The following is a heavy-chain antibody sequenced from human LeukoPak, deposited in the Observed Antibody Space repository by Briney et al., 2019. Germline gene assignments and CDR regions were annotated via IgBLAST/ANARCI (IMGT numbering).Heavy chain of an antibody. V-gene: IGHV1-2*02. CDR2: INPNSAGT. CDR3: ARGYYYDSSGYFDLDY. J-gene: IGHJ4*02. D-gene: IGHD3-22*01. CDR1: GYTFTGYY. Sequence: ASVKVSCKASGYTFTGYYMHWVRQAPGQGLEWMGWINPNSAGTNYAQKFQGRVTMTRDTSINTAYMELSRLRSDDTAVYYCARGYYYDSSGYFDLDYWGQGTLVTVSS.